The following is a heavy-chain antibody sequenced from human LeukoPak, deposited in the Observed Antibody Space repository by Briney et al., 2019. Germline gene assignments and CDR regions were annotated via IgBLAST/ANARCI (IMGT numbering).Heavy chain of an antibody. D-gene: IGHD2-15*01. CDR3: ARDRGGRSGLDD. CDR1: VNTFRRSW. V-gene: IGHV3-7*04. Sequence: GGSLRLSCAPSVNTFRRSWLSGVPDAPGERLECVAFIREDGGEIYYVDSVKGRFTNSKENAETSLYLQMNSRRAEDTAVYYCARDRGGRSGLDDWGQGTMVTVSS. J-gene: IGHJ4*02. CDR2: IREDGGEI.